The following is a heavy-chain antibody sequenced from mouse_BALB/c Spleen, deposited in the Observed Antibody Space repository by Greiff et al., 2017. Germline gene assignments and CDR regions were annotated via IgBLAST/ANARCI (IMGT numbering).Heavy chain of an antibody. D-gene: IGHD2-4*01. V-gene: IGHV14-3*02. CDR3: ASYYDYSYYAMDY. CDR1: GFNIKDTY. CDR2: IDPANGNT. Sequence: EVKLVESGAELVKPGASVKLSCTASGFNIKDTYMHWVKQRPEQGLEWIGRIDPANGNTKYDPKFQGKATITADTSSNTAYLQLSSLTSEDTAVYYCASYYDYSYYAMDYWGQGTSVTVSS. J-gene: IGHJ4*01.